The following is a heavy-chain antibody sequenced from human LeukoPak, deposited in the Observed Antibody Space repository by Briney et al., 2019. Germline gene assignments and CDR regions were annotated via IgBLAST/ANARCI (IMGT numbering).Heavy chain of an antibody. V-gene: IGHV3-7*01. J-gene: IGHJ4*02. CDR1: GFDFTSYT. CDR3: ARGGARYLDN. Sequence: SGGSLRLSCVASGFDFTSYTMSWVRQAPGKGLEWVAKMKEDGSDIYYVDSVKGRFTICRDNAKDSLCLQMSSLRAEDTAVYYCARGGARYLDNWGQGTLVTVSS. D-gene: IGHD3-9*01. CDR2: MKEDGSDI.